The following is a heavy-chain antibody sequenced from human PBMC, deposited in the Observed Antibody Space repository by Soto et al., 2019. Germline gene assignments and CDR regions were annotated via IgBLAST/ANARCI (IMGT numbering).Heavy chain of an antibody. CDR3: ARGSGPNDAFDI. J-gene: IGHJ3*02. Sequence: QVQLQESGPGLVKPSETLSLTCTVSGGSVSSGSYYWSWIRQPPGKGLEWIGYIYYSGSTNYNPSLTSRVTISVDTSKNQFSLKLSSVTAADTVVYYCARGSGPNDAFDIWGQGTMVTVSS. CDR1: GGSVSSGSYY. V-gene: IGHV4-61*01. D-gene: IGHD2-15*01. CDR2: IYYSGST.